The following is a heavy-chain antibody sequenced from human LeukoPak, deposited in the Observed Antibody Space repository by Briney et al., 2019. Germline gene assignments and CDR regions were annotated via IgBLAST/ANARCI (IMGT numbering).Heavy chain of an antibody. CDR1: GYTFTSYF. CDR2: INPSGGST. Sequence: GASVKVSCKASGYTFTSYFMHWVRQAPGQGLEWMGIINPSGGSTTYAQKFQGRVTMTRDTSTSTVYMELSSLRSEDTAVYYCARDRGSGSYPDYWGQGTPVTVSS. V-gene: IGHV1-46*01. CDR3: ARDRGSGSYPDY. J-gene: IGHJ4*02. D-gene: IGHD1-26*01.